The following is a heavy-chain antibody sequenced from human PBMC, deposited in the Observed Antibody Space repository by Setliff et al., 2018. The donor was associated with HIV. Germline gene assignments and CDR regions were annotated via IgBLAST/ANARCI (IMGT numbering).Heavy chain of an antibody. CDR3: ATVGSGYYYYMDV. D-gene: IGHD2-15*01. CDR2: VDPEDGET. Sequence: ASVKVSCKASGYIFTSYYIHWVQQAPGKGLEWMGRVDPEDGETIYAEKFQGRVTITADTSTDTAYMELSSLRSEDTAVYYCATVGSGYYYYMDVWGKGTTVTVSS. CDR1: GYIFTSYY. J-gene: IGHJ6*03. V-gene: IGHV1-69-2*01.